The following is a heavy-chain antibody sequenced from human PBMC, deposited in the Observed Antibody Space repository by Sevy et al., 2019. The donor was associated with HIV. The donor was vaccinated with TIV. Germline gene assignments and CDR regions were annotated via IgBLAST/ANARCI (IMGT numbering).Heavy chain of an antibody. CDR2: IKSKTDGGTT. CDR3: TTVPTMVRGVKGY. D-gene: IGHD3-10*01. J-gene: IGHJ4*02. V-gene: IGHV3-15*01. Sequence: GESLKISCAASGFTFSNAWMSWVRQAPGKGLEWVGRIKSKTDGGTTDYGAPVKGRFTISRDDSKNTLYLKMNSLKTEETAVYYGTTVPTMVRGVKGYWGQGTLVTVSS. CDR1: GFTFSNAW.